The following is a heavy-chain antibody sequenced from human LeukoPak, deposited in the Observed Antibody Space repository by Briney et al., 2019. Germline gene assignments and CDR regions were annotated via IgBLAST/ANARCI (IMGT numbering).Heavy chain of an antibody. J-gene: IGHJ4*02. Sequence: SETLSLTCTVSGGSISSGTNYWGWVRQPPGKGLEWIGSMYYSGSIYYNPSLKSRVSVSGDTSKNQFSLGLSSATAADTAVYYCARHGDSGYDYFDYWGQGILVTVSS. D-gene: IGHD5-12*01. CDR3: ARHGDSGYDYFDY. CDR1: GGSISSGTNY. V-gene: IGHV4-39*01. CDR2: MYYSGSI.